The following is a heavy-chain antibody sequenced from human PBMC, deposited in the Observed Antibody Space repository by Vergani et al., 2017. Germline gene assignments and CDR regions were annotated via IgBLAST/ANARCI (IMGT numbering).Heavy chain of an antibody. CDR1: GYTFTGYH. Sequence: QVQLVQSGAEVKKPGASVKVSCKASGYTFTGYHMHWVRQAPGQGLEWMGWINPNSGGTNYAQKFQGRVTMTRDTSISTAYLELSRLRSDDTAVYYCARESRYFDWTNNNWFDPWGQGTLVTVSS. CDR2: INPNSGGT. J-gene: IGHJ5*02. D-gene: IGHD3-9*01. V-gene: IGHV1-2*02. CDR3: ARESRYFDWTNNNWFDP.